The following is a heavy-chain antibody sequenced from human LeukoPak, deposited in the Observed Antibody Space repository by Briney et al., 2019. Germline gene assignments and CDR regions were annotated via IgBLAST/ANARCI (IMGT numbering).Heavy chain of an antibody. V-gene: IGHV1-18*04. D-gene: IGHD2-15*01. Sequence: GASVKVSCKPSGYTFSGYYMHWVRQAPGQGLEWMGWISAYSGNTNYAQKLQGRVTMTTDTSTSTAYMELRSLRSDDTAVYYCAKDSRGGYYYYYYCMDVWGKGTTVTVSS. CDR3: AKDSRGGYYYYYYCMDV. CDR1: GYTFSGYY. CDR2: ISAYSGNT. J-gene: IGHJ6*03.